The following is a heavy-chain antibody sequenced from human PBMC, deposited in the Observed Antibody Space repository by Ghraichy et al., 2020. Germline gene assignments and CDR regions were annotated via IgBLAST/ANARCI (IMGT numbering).Heavy chain of an antibody. J-gene: IGHJ4*02. CDR1: GFTFSSYG. Sequence: GGSLRLSCAASGFTFSSYGMHWVHQAPGKGLEWVAFIRYDGSNKYYADSVKGRFTISRDNSKNTLYLQMNSLRAEDTAVYYCAKEEVDLRLGLDYWGQGTLVTVSS. V-gene: IGHV3-30*02. D-gene: IGHD2-15*01. CDR3: AKEEVDLRLGLDY. CDR2: IRYDGSNK.